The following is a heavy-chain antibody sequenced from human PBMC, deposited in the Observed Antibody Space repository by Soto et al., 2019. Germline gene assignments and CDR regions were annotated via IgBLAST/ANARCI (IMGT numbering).Heavy chain of an antibody. CDR1: GFSFSGYG. CDR3: ARDEFLDY. D-gene: IGHD3-10*01. J-gene: IGHJ4*02. CDR2: IWYDGSEK. Sequence: QVQLVQSGGGVVQPGRSLRLSCAASGFSFSGYGMHWVRQAPGKGLEWVAVIWYDGSEKYYADSVKGRFTISRDNSKNTLFLQMNSLRVEDTAVYYCARDEFLDYWGQGTLVTVSS. V-gene: IGHV3-33*01.